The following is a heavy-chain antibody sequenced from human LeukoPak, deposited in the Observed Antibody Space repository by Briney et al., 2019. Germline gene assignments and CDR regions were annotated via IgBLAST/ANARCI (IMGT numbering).Heavy chain of an antibody. Sequence: SETLSLTCTVSGGSISSSSYYWGWIRQPPGKGLEWIGSIYYSGSTYYNPSLKSRVTISVGTSKNQFSLKLSSVTAADTAVYYCASLGGLLWFGELPPYWGQGTLVTVSS. J-gene: IGHJ4*02. CDR2: IYYSGST. CDR1: GGSISSSSYY. V-gene: IGHV4-39*01. D-gene: IGHD3-10*01. CDR3: ASLGGLLWFGELPPY.